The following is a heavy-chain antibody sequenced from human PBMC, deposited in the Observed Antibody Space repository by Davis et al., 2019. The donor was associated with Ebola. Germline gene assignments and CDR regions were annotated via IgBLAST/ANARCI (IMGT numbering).Heavy chain of an antibody. CDR1: GFTFSSYA. V-gene: IGHV3-23*01. J-gene: IGHJ4*02. CDR3: AKDLPQYYYDSSGYYYRFATREAGFVD. Sequence: GESLKISCAASGFTFSSYAMSWVRQAPGKGLEWVSAISGSGGSTYYADSVKGRFTISRDNSKNTLYLQMNSLRAEDTAVYYCAKDLPQYYYDSSGYYYRFATREAGFVDWGQGTLVTVSS. D-gene: IGHD3-22*01. CDR2: ISGSGGST.